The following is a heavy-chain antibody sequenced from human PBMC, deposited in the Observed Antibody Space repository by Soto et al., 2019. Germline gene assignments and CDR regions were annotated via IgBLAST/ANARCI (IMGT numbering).Heavy chain of an antibody. J-gene: IGHJ5*02. D-gene: IGHD3-10*01. CDR3: ARSLGSGSWTWFDP. V-gene: IGHV3-53*01. CDR2: IYSGGST. CDR1: GFTVSSNY. Sequence: GGSLRLSCAASGFTVSSNYMSWVRQAPGKGLEWVSVIYSGGSTYYADSVKGRFTISRDNSKNTLYLQMNSLRAEDTAVYYCARSLGSGSWTWFDPWGQAPLVTVYS.